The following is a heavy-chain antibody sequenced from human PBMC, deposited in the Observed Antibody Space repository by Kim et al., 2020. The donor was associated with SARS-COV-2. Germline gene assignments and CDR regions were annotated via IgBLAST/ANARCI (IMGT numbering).Heavy chain of an antibody. CDR2: ISAYNGNT. V-gene: IGHV1-18*01. CDR3: ARERPGFGDPSGMDV. J-gene: IGHJ6*02. D-gene: IGHD3-10*01. CDR1: GYTFTSYG. Sequence: ASVKVSCKASGYTFTSYGISWVRQAPGQGLEWMGWISAYNGNTNYAQKLQGRVTMTTDTSTSTAYMELRSLRSDDTAVYYCARERPGFGDPSGMDVWGQGTTVTVSS.